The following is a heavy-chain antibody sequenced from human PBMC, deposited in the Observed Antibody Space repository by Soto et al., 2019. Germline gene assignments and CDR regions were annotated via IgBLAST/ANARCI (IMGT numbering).Heavy chain of an antibody. D-gene: IGHD3-10*01. V-gene: IGHV3-23*01. CDR3: ANSFGELLDYFDY. J-gene: IGHJ4*02. Sequence: GGSLRLSCAASGFTFSSYAMSWVRQAPGKGLEWLSAISGSGGSTYYADSVKGRFTISRDNSKNTLYLQMNSLRAEDTAVYYCANSFGELLDYFDYWGQGTLVTVSS. CDR2: ISGSGGST. CDR1: GFTFSSYA.